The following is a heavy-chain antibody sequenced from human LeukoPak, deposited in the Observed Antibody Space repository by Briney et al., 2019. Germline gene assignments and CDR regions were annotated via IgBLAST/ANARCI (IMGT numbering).Heavy chain of an antibody. D-gene: IGHD3-22*01. V-gene: IGHV1-2*02. Sequence: ASVKVSCKASGYTFTGYYMHWVRQAPGQGLEWMGWINPNSGGTNYAQKLQGRVTMTTDTSTSTAYMELRSLRSDDTAVYYCARDLDYYDSSGYWDFDYWGQGTLVTVSS. CDR3: ARDLDYYDSSGYWDFDY. CDR1: GYTFTGYY. CDR2: INPNSGGT. J-gene: IGHJ4*02.